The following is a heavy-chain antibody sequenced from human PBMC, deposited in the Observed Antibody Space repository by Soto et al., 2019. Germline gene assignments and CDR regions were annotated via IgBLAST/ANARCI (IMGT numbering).Heavy chain of an antibody. J-gene: IGHJ4*02. CDR3: ASLGNYNYFDY. CDR1: GFTFSDHY. Sequence: TGGSLRLSCVASGFTFSDHYMDWVRQAPGKGLEWVGRIRNKANTYTTEYAASVKDRFTISRDDSKNSLYLQMNSLKTDDTAVYYCASLGNYNYFDYWGQGALVTVSS. V-gene: IGHV3-72*01. CDR2: IRNKANTYTT. D-gene: IGHD3-10*01.